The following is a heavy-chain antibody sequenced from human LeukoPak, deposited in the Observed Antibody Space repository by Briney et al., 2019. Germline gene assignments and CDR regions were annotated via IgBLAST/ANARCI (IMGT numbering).Heavy chain of an antibody. CDR1: GDSIRNSDFY. D-gene: IGHD6-13*01. V-gene: IGHV4-30-4*02. CDR3: ARRSPLAAAGKGPFYYYYGMDV. Sequence: PSETLSLTCTVSGDSIRNSDFYWSWIRQSPGKGLEWIGYIYYSGSTNYNPSLKSRVTISKDTSKNQFSLKLSSVTAADTAVYYCARRSPLAAAGKGPFYYYYGMDVWGQGTTVTVSS. J-gene: IGHJ6*02. CDR2: IYYSGST.